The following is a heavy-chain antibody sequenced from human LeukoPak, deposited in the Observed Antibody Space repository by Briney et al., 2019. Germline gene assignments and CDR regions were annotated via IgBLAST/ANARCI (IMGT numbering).Heavy chain of an antibody. Sequence: GRSLRLSCAASGFTFSRYAMHWLRQAPGKWPEWVAVIAFDGNKKYYADSVKGRFTISRDNSRNTLFLQMNSLRAGDTAVYFCARDDSDVHMAAAIYREGDYFDSWGQGTLVTVSS. D-gene: IGHD5-12*01. J-gene: IGHJ4*02. V-gene: IGHV3-30*04. CDR1: GFTFSRYA. CDR3: ARDDSDVHMAAAIYREGDYFDS. CDR2: IAFDGNKK.